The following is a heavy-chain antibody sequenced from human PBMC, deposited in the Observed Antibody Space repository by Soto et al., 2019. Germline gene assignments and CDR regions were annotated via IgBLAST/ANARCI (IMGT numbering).Heavy chain of an antibody. CDR1: GGSFSGYY. CDR3: ARGRQQLLPYYYYYYGMDV. D-gene: IGHD6-13*01. V-gene: IGHV4-34*01. Sequence: SETLSLTCAVYGGSFSGYYWSWIRQPPGKGLEWIGEINHSGSTNYNPSLKSRVTISVDTSKNQFSLKLSSVTAADTAVYYCARGRQQLLPYYYYYYGMDVWCQGTTVTVSS. CDR2: INHSGST. J-gene: IGHJ6*02.